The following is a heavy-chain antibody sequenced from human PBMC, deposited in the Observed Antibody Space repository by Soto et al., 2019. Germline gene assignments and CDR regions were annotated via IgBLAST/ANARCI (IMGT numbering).Heavy chain of an antibody. J-gene: IGHJ2*01. CDR1: GYTFTSYA. Sequence: ASVKVSCKASGYTFTSYAMHWVRQAPGQRLEWMGWINAGNGNTKYSQKFQGRVTITRDTSASTAYMELSSLRSGDTAVYYCARETAVAGWYFDLWGRGTLVTVSS. V-gene: IGHV1-3*01. D-gene: IGHD6-19*01. CDR2: INAGNGNT. CDR3: ARETAVAGWYFDL.